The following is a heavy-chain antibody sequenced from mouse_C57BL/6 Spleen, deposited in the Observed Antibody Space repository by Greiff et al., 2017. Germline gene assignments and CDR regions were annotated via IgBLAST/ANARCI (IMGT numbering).Heavy chain of an antibody. CDR2: INPGSGGT. D-gene: IGHD2-3*01. CDR1: GYDFTNYL. J-gene: IGHJ2*01. CDR3: AREWDGSYEVLDY. Sequence: QVQLQQSGAELVRPGTSVKVSCKASGYDFTNYLIEWVKQRPGQGLEWIGVINPGSGGTNYNEKFKGKATLTADKSSSTAYMQLSSLTSEVSAVDFCAREWDGSYEVLDYWGQGTTLTVSS. V-gene: IGHV1-54*01.